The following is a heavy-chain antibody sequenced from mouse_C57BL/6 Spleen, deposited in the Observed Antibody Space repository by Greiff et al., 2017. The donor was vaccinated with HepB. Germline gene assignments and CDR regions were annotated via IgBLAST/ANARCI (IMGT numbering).Heavy chain of an antibody. D-gene: IGHD2-1*01. V-gene: IGHV1-50*01. J-gene: IGHJ2*01. CDR1: GYTFTSYW. CDR2: IDPSDSYT. Sequence: QVQLQQPGAELVKPGASVKLSCKASGYTFTSYWMQWVKQRPGQGLEWIGEIDPSDSYTNYNQKFKGKATLTVDTSSSTAYMQLSSLTSEDSAVYYCASGGNRVYFDYWGQGTTLTVSS. CDR3: ASGGNRVYFDY.